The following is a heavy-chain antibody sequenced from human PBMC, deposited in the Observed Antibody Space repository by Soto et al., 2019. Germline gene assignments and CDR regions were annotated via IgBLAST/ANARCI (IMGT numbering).Heavy chain of an antibody. V-gene: IGHV4-59*01. Sequence: QVQLQESGPGLLKPSETLSLTCTVSGVSISDYYWNWVRQPPGKALEWIGYIYHTGSTSYNPSLKSRATISVDMSENQFSLKLTSVTAADTAVYYCARDAYLDALDIWGQGTMVNVSS. CDR2: IYHTGST. CDR1: GVSISDYY. D-gene: IGHD3-10*01. CDR3: ARDAYLDALDI. J-gene: IGHJ3*02.